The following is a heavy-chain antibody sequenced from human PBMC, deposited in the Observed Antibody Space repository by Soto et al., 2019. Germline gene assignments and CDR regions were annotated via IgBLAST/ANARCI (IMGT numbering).Heavy chain of an antibody. CDR1: GRTFSTYA. D-gene: IGHD5-12*01. CDR2: IIPIYGTA. Sequence: GASVKVSCKASGRTFSTYAISWVRQAPGQGLEWMGGIIPIYGTANYAQKFQGRLTMTADDSTSTVYMELSSLRSDDTAVYYCAREDKPGGYTPPGTSGFDSWGQGTLVTVSS. CDR3: AREDKPGGYTPPGTSGFDS. V-gene: IGHV1-69*13. J-gene: IGHJ4*02.